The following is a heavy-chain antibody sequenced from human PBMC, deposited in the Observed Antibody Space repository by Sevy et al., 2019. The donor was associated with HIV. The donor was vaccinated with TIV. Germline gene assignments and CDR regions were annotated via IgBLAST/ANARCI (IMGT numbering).Heavy chain of an antibody. CDR3: ARWGWGRVDY. Sequence: SETLSLTCTVSGGSISSGGYYWSWIRQHPGKGLEWIGYIYYSGSTHYNPSLKSRVSISVDTSKNQFSLKLGSVTAADTAVYYCARWGWGRVDYWGQGTLVTVSS. J-gene: IGHJ4*02. CDR1: GGSISSGGYY. V-gene: IGHV4-31*03. D-gene: IGHD2-8*02. CDR2: IYYSGST.